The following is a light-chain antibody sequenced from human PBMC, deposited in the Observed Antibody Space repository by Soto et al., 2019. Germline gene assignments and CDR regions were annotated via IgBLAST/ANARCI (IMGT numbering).Light chain of an antibody. CDR1: QSISSW. J-gene: IGKJ1*01. CDR2: DAS. CDR3: QQYNSYST. Sequence: DIQMTQSPSPLSASVGDRVTITCRARQSISSWLAWYQQKPGKAPKLLLYDASSLESGVPSRFSGSGSGTEFTLTISSLQPDDFATYYCQQYNSYSTFGQGTKVEIK. V-gene: IGKV1-5*01.